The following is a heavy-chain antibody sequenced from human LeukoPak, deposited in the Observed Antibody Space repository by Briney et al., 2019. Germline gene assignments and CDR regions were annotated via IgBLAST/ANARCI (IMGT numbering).Heavy chain of an antibody. D-gene: IGHD6-13*01. CDR2: ISYSGST. V-gene: IGHV4-59*01. Sequence: SETLSLTCTVSGGSIGSYYWNWIRQPPGKGLERIGYISYSGSTNYNPSLKSRVTISLDTSKNQFSLQLSSVTAADTAVYYCARGQYSGSWSYYFDYWGQGTLVTASS. J-gene: IGHJ4*02. CDR1: GGSIGSYY. CDR3: ARGQYSGSWSYYFDY.